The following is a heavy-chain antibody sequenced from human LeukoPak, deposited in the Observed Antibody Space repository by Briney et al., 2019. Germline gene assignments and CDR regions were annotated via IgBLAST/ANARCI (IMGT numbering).Heavy chain of an antibody. CDR2: ILGSGGST. CDR3: AKWGDYDVLTGYYVPAY. J-gene: IGHJ4*02. V-gene: IGHV3-23*01. D-gene: IGHD3-9*01. Sequence: PGGSLRLSCAASGFTFSNYAMSWVRQAPGKGLEWVSAILGSGGSTYYADSVKGRFTVSRDNSKSTLYLQMNSLRAEDTALYYCAKWGDYDVLTGYYVPAYWGQGTLVTVSS. CDR1: GFTFSNYA.